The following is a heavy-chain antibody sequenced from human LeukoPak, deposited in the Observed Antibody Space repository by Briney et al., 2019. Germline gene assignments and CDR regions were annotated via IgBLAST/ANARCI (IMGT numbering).Heavy chain of an antibody. CDR3: ARNYYDSSGYDYFDY. CDR1: GFTFSSYD. V-gene: IGHV3-13*01. J-gene: IGHJ4*02. CDR2: IGTAGDT. D-gene: IGHD3-22*01. Sequence: GGSLRLSCAASGFTFSSYDMHWVRQATGKGLEWVSAIGTAGDTYYPGSVKGRFTISRENAKNSLYLQMSSLRAGDTAVYYCARNYYDSSGYDYFDYWGQGTLVTVSS.